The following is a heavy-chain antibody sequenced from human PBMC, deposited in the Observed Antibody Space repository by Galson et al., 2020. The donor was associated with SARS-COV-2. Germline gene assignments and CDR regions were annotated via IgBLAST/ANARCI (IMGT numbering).Heavy chain of an antibody. D-gene: IGHD6-13*01. CDR2: FSYSGTT. J-gene: IGHJ4*02. Sequence: SETLSLTCNVCGSISSSRYYWGWIRQPPGRGLEWIGSFSYSGTTYYKPSLKSRVTVSVDTSKNQFSLRLNSVTAADTAVYYCAREAGNSWYFDYWAQGTLVTVSS. V-gene: IGHV4-39*07. CDR1: GSISSSRYY. CDR3: AREAGNSWYFDY.